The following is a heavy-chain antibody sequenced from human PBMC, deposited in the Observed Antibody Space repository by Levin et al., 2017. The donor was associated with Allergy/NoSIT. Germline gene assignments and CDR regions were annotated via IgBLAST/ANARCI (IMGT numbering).Heavy chain of an antibody. CDR2: ISYDGSNK. J-gene: IGHJ4*02. D-gene: IGHD1-7*01. V-gene: IGHV3-30*04. Sequence: GESLKISCAASGFTFSSYAMHWVRQAPGKGLEWVAVISYDGSNKYYADSVKGRFTISRDNSKNTLYLQMNSLRAEDTAVYYCARDRGITGTTYDYWGQGTLVTVSS. CDR1: GFTFSSYA. CDR3: ARDRGITGTTYDY.